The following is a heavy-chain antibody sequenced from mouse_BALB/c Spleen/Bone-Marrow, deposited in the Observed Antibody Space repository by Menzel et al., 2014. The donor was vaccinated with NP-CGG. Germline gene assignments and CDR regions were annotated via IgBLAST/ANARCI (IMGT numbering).Heavy chain of an antibody. J-gene: IGHJ3*01. Sequence: EVKLVESGGGLVKPGGALNLSCAASGFTFNNYAMSWVRQTPERRLEWVATISSGGGYIYYPDSVKGQFTTSRDNAKNTLYLQMSSLRSEDTAMYYCARQESIYDGYYGGFAYWGQGTLVTVSA. CDR1: GFTFNNYA. CDR3: ARQESIYDGYYGGFAY. CDR2: ISSGGGYI. D-gene: IGHD2-3*01. V-gene: IGHV5-9-3*01.